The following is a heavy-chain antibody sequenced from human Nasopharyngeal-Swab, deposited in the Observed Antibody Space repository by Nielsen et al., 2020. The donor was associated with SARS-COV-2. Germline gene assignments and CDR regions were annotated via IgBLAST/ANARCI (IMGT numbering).Heavy chain of an antibody. J-gene: IGHJ4*02. CDR3: VRDYTVNYYGLSTDYYAPLDS. CDR1: GFTFSSYG. CDR2: IWYDGSNK. V-gene: IGHV3-33*01. D-gene: IGHD3-9*01. Sequence: GESLKISCAASGFTFSSYGMHWVRRAPGKGLEWVAVIWYDGSNKYYADSVKGRFTISRDNSKNTLYLQMNSLRAEDTAVYYCVRDYTVNYYGLSTDYYAPLDSWGQGTLVTVSS.